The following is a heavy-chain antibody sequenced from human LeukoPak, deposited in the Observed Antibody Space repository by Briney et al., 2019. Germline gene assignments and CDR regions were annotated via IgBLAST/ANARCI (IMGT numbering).Heavy chain of an antibody. CDR2: ISSDGNHK. J-gene: IGHJ4*02. CDR1: GFTFSNYG. Sequence: GGSLRLSCAASGFTFSNYGMHWVRQAPGKGLEWVAGISSDGNHKYYADSVKGRFTISRDNSKNTLYLQMNSLRTEDAAVYYCASLLLYCSGSTCYSDYWGQGTLVTVSS. D-gene: IGHD2-15*01. V-gene: IGHV3-30*03. CDR3: ASLLLYCSGSTCYSDY.